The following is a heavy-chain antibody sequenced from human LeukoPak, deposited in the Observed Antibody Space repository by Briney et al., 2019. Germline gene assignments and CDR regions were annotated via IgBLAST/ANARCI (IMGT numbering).Heavy chain of an antibody. Sequence: SETLSLTCAVSGGSISSGGYSWSWIRQPPGKGLEWIGYIYHSGSTYYNPSLKSRVTISVDRSKSQFSLKLSSVTAADTAVYYCARYSTKIGYFDLWGRGTLVTVSS. CDR2: IYHSGST. J-gene: IGHJ2*01. D-gene: IGHD2/OR15-2a*01. V-gene: IGHV4-30-2*01. CDR1: GGSISSGGYS. CDR3: ARYSTKIGYFDL.